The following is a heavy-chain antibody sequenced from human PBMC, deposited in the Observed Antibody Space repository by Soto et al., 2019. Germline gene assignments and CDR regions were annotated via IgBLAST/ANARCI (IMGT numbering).Heavy chain of an antibody. CDR1: GGSISSGGYY. CDR3: ARDGIAAAGTSQFHYYYGMDV. J-gene: IGHJ6*02. D-gene: IGHD6-13*01. CDR2: IYYSGST. V-gene: IGHV4-31*03. Sequence: LSLTCTVSGGSISSGGYYWSWIRQHPGKGLEWIGYIYYSGSTYYNPSLKSRVTISVDTSKNQFSLKLSSVTAADTAVYYCARDGIAAAGTSQFHYYYGMDVWGQGTTVTVSS.